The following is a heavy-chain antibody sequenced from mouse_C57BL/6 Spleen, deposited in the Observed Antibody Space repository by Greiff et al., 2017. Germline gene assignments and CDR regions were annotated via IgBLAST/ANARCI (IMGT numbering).Heavy chain of an antibody. V-gene: IGHV1-64*01. Sequence: QVQLQQSGAELVKPGASVKLSCKASGYTFTSYWMHWVKQRPGQGLEWIGMIHPNSGSTNYNEKFKSKVTLTVDKSSSTAYMQLSCLTSEDSAVYYCARGGCNWFAYWGQGTLGTVSA. CDR2: IHPNSGST. CDR1: GYTFTSYW. J-gene: IGHJ3*01. CDR3: ARGGCNWFAY.